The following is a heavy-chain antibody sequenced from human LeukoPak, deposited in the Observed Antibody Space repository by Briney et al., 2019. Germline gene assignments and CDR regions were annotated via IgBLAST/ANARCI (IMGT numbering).Heavy chain of an antibody. Sequence: GGSLRLSCAASGFTFSSYSMNWVRQAPGKGLEWVSSISSSSSYIYYADSVKGRFTISRDNAKNSLYLQMNSLRAEDTAVYYCAKDEPPRKKNIVGAPYYYYGMDVWGQGTTVTVSS. D-gene: IGHD1-26*01. CDR1: GFTFSSYS. J-gene: IGHJ6*02. CDR2: ISSSSSYI. V-gene: IGHV3-21*04. CDR3: AKDEPPRKKNIVGAPYYYYGMDV.